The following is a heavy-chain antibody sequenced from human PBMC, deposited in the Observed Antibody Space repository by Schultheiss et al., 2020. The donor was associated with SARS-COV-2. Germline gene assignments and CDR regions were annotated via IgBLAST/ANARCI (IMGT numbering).Heavy chain of an antibody. CDR1: GFTVSSNY. V-gene: IGHV3-23*01. D-gene: IGHD6-19*01. J-gene: IGHJ4*02. Sequence: GGSLRLSCAASGFTVSSNYMSWVRQAPGKGLEWVSAISGSGGSTYYADSVKGRFTISRDNSKNTLYLQMNSLRAEDTAVYYCAKDPPESGWYDYWGQGTLVTVSS. CDR2: ISGSGGST. CDR3: AKDPPESGWYDY.